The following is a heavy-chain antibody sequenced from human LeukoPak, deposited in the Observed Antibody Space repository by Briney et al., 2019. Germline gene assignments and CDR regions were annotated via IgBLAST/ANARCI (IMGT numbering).Heavy chain of an antibody. J-gene: IGHJ4*02. CDR1: GVPISSFY. D-gene: IGHD2-15*01. CDR3: ARHPFATPFDH. V-gene: IGHV4-59*08. CDR2: VFYTGDT. Sequence: SETLSLTCAVSGVPISSFYWSWIRQPPGEGLEWIGYVFYTGDTNYNPSLKSRVTMSLDTSKNQLSLRLTSVTAADTAVYYCARHPFATPFDHWGRGTLVTVSS.